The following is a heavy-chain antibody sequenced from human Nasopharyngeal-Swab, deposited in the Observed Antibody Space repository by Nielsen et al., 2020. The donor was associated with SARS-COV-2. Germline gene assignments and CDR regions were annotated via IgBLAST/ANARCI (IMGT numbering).Heavy chain of an antibody. CDR3: ARGGRTTNWFDP. D-gene: IGHD1-1*01. J-gene: IGHJ5*02. V-gene: IGHV4-31*11. CDR1: GGSFSGYY. Sequence: SETLSLTCAVYGGSFSGYYWSWIRQHPGKGLEWIGYIYYSGSTYYNPSLKSRVTISVDTSKNQFSLKLTSVTAADTAVYYCARGGRTTNWFDPWGQGTLVTVSS. CDR2: IYYSGST.